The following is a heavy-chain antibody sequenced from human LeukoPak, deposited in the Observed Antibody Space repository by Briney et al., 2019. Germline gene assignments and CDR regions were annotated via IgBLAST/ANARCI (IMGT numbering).Heavy chain of an antibody. Sequence: PSETLSLTCAVYGGSFSGYYWSWIRQPPGKGLEWVGSIYYSGSTYYNPSLKSRVTISVDTSKNQFSLKLSSVTAADTAVYYCARDSMVRGANDAFDIWGQGTMVTVSS. J-gene: IGHJ3*02. CDR1: GGSFSGYY. V-gene: IGHV4-34*01. CDR2: IYYSGST. D-gene: IGHD3-10*01. CDR3: ARDSMVRGANDAFDI.